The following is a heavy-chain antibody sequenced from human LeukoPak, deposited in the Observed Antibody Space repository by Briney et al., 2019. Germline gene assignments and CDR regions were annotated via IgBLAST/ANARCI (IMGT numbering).Heavy chain of an antibody. J-gene: IGHJ4*02. V-gene: IGHV3-48*01. CDR3: ARARDYGDYPPDS. CDR2: ISHDSGVR. D-gene: IGHD4-17*01. Sequence: GGSLRLSCEASGFIFSRDSMNWVRQAPGKGLEWISYISHDSGVRYYADSVRGRFTISRDNAKNSLHLQMHSLRAEDTAVYYCARARDYGDYPPDSWGQGTLVTVSS. CDR1: GFIFSRDS.